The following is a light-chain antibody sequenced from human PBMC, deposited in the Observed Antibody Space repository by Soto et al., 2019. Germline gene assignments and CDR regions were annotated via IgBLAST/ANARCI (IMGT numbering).Light chain of an antibody. Sequence: DIVMTQSPDSLAVSLGEKATITCKSSQSIFYTSTARNHLAWYQQSPGQPPNLLIYCASTRDSGFPDRFSGSGSGTDFTLTISSPKAEDAAVYYCQQDFSVPVTFGGGTKLEIK. V-gene: IGKV4-1*01. CDR2: CAS. CDR3: QQDFSVPVT. J-gene: IGKJ4*01. CDR1: QSIFYTSTARNH.